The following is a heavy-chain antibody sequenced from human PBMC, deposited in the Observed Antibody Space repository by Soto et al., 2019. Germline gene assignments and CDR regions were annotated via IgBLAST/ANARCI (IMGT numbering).Heavy chain of an antibody. Sequence: EVQLLESGGGLVQPGGSLRLSCAASGFTFSSYSMNWVRQAPGKGLEWVSSISSSSSYIYYADSVKGRFTISRDNAKNSLYLQMNSLRAEDTAVYYCASGLGYCSSTSCYRRDYWGQGTLVTVSS. V-gene: IGHV3-21*01. CDR1: GFTFSSYS. CDR3: ASGLGYCSSTSCYRRDY. CDR2: ISSSSSYI. J-gene: IGHJ4*02. D-gene: IGHD2-2*02.